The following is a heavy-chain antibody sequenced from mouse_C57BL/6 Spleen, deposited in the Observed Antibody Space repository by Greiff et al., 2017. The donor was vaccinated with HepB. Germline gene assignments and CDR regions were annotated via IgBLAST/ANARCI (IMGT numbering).Heavy chain of an antibody. V-gene: IGHV1-69*01. D-gene: IGHD2-5*01. CDR3: ARWDYYSKGLDY. Sequence: QVQLQQSGAELVMPGASVKLSCKASGYTFTSYWMHWVKQRPGQGLEWIGEIDPSDSYTNYNQKFKGKSTLSVDKSSSTAYMQLSSLTSEDAAVYYCARWDYYSKGLDYWGQGTTLTVSS. J-gene: IGHJ2*01. CDR2: IDPSDSYT. CDR1: GYTFTSYW.